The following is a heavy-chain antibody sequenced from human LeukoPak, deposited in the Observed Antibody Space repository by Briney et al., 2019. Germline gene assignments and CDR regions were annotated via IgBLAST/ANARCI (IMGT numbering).Heavy chain of an antibody. CDR3: ARADGVNYDFWSGYD. Sequence: ASVNVSCKASGYTFTSYYMHWVRQAPGQGLEWMGIINPSGGSTSYAQKFQGRGTMTRDMSTSTVYMELSSLRSEDTAVYYCARADGVNYDFWSGYDWGQGTLVTVSS. J-gene: IGHJ4*02. V-gene: IGHV1-46*01. CDR1: GYTFTSYY. CDR2: INPSGGST. D-gene: IGHD3-3*01.